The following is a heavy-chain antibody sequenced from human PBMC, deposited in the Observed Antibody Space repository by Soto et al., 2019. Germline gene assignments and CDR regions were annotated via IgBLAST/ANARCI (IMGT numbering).Heavy chain of an antibody. V-gene: IGHV3-15*07. Sequence: PGGSLRLSCAASGFTFSNAWMNWVRQAPGKGLEWVGRIKSKTDGGTTDYAAPVKGRFTISRDDSKNTLYLQMSSLRAEDTAVYYCVKDYYDSSGYLDYWGQGTLVTVSS. CDR3: VKDYYDSSGYLDY. J-gene: IGHJ4*02. D-gene: IGHD3-22*01. CDR1: GFTFSNAW. CDR2: IKSKTDGGTT.